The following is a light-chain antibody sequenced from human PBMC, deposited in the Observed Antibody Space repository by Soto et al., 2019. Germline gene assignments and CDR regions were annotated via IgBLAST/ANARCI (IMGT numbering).Light chain of an antibody. V-gene: IGLV2-23*01. Sequence: QSVLTQPASVSGSPGQSITISCTGTSRDVGSYNIVSWYQQHPGKAPKLMIYEGSKRPSGVSNRFSGSKSGNTASLTISGLQAEDEADYYCCSYAGSSTSVVFGGGTKLTVL. J-gene: IGLJ2*01. CDR3: CSYAGSSTSVV. CDR2: EGS. CDR1: SRDVGSYNI.